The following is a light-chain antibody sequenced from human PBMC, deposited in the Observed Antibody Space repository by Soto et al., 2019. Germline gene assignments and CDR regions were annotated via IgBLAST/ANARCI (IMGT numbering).Light chain of an antibody. CDR2: SSS. CDR1: QYINTW. V-gene: IGKV1-5*03. Sequence: DIQMTQSPSTLSASVGDRVIITCRASQYINTWLAWYQQKPGRAPKLLIYSSSSLESGVSSRFSGSGSGSEFTLTISSLQSDDFATYYCQQYQGFPFTFGQGTKLEI. CDR3: QQYQGFPFT. J-gene: IGKJ2*01.